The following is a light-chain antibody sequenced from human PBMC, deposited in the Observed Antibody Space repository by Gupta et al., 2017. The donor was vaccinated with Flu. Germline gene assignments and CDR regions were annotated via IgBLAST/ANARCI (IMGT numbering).Light chain of an antibody. J-gene: IGLJ1*01. CDR2: EVS. V-gene: IGLV2-14*01. CDR1: SSDVGGYNY. CDR3: RSYTSSSTLV. Sequence: QSDLTQPASVSGSPGQSITISCTVTSSDVGGYNYVSWYQQHPGTAPKLMIYEVSNRPSGVSNRFSGSKSGNTASLTISGLQAEDEADYYCRSYTSSSTLVFGTGTKFTVL.